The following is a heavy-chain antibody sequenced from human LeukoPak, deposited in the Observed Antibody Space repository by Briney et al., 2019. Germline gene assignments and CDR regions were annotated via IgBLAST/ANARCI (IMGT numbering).Heavy chain of an antibody. CDR1: GFTFSSYS. CDR2: ISSSSSYI. Sequence: GGSLRLSCAASGFTFSSYSMNRVRQAPGKGLEWVSSISSSSSYIYYADSVKGRFTISRDNAKNSLYLQMNSLRAEDTAVYYCARDKYCSGGSCYSGGLDYWGQGTLVTVSS. J-gene: IGHJ4*02. V-gene: IGHV3-21*01. D-gene: IGHD2-15*01. CDR3: ARDKYCSGGSCYSGGLDY.